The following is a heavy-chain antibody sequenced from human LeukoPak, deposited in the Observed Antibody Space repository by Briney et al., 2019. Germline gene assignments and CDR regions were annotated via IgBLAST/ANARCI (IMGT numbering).Heavy chain of an antibody. CDR3: ARVIAVTTNANYYYMDV. J-gene: IGHJ6*03. V-gene: IGHV1-18*04. CDR2: ISAYNGNT. CDR1: GYTFSSHA. D-gene: IGHD4-17*01. Sequence: GASVKVSCKASGYTFSSHAMIWVRQAPGQGLEWMGWISAYNGNTNYAQKLQGRVTMTTDTSTSTAYMELRSLRSDDTAVYYCARVIAVTTNANYYYMDVWGKGTTVTVSS.